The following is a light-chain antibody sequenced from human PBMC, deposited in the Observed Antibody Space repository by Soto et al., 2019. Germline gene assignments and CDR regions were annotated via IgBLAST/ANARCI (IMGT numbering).Light chain of an antibody. Sequence: EIVLTQSPGTLSLSPGERATLSCRASQSVTSNYLAWYQQKPGQAPRLLIYGASSRATGIPDRFSGSGSGTDFTLTISRLEPEDFAVYYCQHYGASAMYTFGQGTKPETK. J-gene: IGKJ2*01. CDR2: GAS. V-gene: IGKV3-20*01. CDR3: QHYGASAMYT. CDR1: QSVTSNY.